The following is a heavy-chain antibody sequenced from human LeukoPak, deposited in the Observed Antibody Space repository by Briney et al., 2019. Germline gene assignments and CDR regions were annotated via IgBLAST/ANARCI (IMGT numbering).Heavy chain of an antibody. CDR3: ARYTTYYYYMDV. V-gene: IGHV3-11*01. J-gene: IGHJ6*03. D-gene: IGHD2-2*02. CDR1: GFTFSDYY. Sequence: PGGSLRLSCAASGFTFSDYYMSWIRQAPGKGLEWVSYISSSGSTIYYADSVKGRFTISRDNAKNSLYLQMNSLRAEDTDVYYCARYTTYYYYMDVWGKGTTVTVSS. CDR2: ISSSGSTI.